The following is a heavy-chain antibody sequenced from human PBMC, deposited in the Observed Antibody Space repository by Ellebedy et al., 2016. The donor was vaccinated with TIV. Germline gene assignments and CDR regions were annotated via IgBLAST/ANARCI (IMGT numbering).Heavy chain of an antibody. J-gene: IGHJ4*02. V-gene: IGHV3-48*01. D-gene: IGHD2-15*01. CDR1: GFTFSFYP. CDR2: ISDSSSTI. CDR3: ARVGAASYDY. Sequence: GESLKISCAASGFTFSFYPINWFRLAPGKGLEWVSYISDSSSTIYYADSVKGRFIISRDNAKNSLYLQMNSLRAEDTAVYYGARVGAASYDYWGQGTRVTVSS.